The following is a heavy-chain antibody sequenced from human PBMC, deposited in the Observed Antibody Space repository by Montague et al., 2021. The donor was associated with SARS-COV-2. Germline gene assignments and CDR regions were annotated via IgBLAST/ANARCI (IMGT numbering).Heavy chain of an antibody. CDR3: ARGPTNNIGVVATRLDY. V-gene: IGHV4-34*01. J-gene: IGHJ4*02. Sequence: SETLSLTCAVYGGSFSGYYWNWIRQPPGKGLEWIGEINRSVSTNYNPSLKGRVTISVDTSNNQFSLKLTSVTAADTAVYYCARGPTNNIGVVATRLDYWGQGTLVTVSS. CDR2: INRSVST. D-gene: IGHD5-12*01. CDR1: GGSFSGYY.